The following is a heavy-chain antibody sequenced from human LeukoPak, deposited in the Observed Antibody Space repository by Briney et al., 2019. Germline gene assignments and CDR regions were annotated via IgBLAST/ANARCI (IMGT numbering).Heavy chain of an antibody. CDR1: AFEFSSNW. Sequence: PGGSLRLSCVASAFEFSSNWMSWVRQAPGKGLEWVASIKQDGSETYYVDSGKGRFTISRDNAKNSLYLQMNSLRAEDTAVYYCTRDLHPSYYLPDYWGQGTLVTVSS. D-gene: IGHD1-26*01. J-gene: IGHJ4*02. CDR2: IKQDGSET. V-gene: IGHV3-7*04. CDR3: TRDLHPSYYLPDY.